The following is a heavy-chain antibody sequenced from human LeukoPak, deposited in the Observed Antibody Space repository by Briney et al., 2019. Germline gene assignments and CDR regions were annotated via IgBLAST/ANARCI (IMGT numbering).Heavy chain of an antibody. Sequence: ASVKVSCKTSGYTFTSYDIHWVRQATGQGLEWMGWMSPNSGNTGYAQKFQGRVTMTRNTSISTAYMELSSLRSEDTAVYYCARSTGSDAFDIWGQGTMVTVSS. J-gene: IGHJ3*02. CDR1: GYTFTSYD. CDR2: MSPNSGNT. V-gene: IGHV1-8*01. CDR3: ARSTGSDAFDI. D-gene: IGHD2-2*01.